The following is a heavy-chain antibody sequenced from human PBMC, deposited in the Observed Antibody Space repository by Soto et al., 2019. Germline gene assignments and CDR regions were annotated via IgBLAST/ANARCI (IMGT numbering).Heavy chain of an antibody. CDR3: ARGWVGATRTSSYYYGMDV. J-gene: IGHJ6*02. CDR2: INSDGSST. CDR1: GFTFSSYW. Sequence: PGGSLRLSCAASGFTFSSYWMHWVRQAPGKGLVWVSRINSDGSSTSYADSVKGRFTISRDNAKNTLYLQMNSLRAEDTAVYYCARGWVGATRTSSYYYGMDVWGQGTTVTVSS. D-gene: IGHD1-26*01. V-gene: IGHV3-74*01.